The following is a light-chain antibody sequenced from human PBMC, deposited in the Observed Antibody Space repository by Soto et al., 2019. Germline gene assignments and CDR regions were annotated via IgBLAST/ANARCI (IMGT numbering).Light chain of an antibody. CDR2: AAS. J-gene: IGKJ5*01. V-gene: IGKV1-27*01. Sequence: DIQMTQSPSSLSASVGDRVTITCRASQGISSYLAWYQQKLGKVPKLLISAASTLQSGLPSRFSGSGSGTDFTLTISSLQPEDVATYYCQKYSSVITFGQGTRLEIK. CDR1: QGISSY. CDR3: QKYSSVIT.